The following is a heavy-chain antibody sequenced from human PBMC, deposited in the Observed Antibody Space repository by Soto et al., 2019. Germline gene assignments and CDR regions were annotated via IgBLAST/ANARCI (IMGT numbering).Heavy chain of an antibody. Sequence: GVSLRLSCAASGFTFSNYAMSWVRQAPGKGLEWVSAISGSGGSKYYADSVKGRFTISRDNSKNTLYLQMNSLRAEDTAVYYCAKSGSSWNTYFDYWGKGTLVTVSS. D-gene: IGHD6-13*01. CDR3: AKSGSSWNTYFDY. CDR1: GFTFSNYA. V-gene: IGHV3-23*01. CDR2: ISGSGGSK. J-gene: IGHJ4*02.